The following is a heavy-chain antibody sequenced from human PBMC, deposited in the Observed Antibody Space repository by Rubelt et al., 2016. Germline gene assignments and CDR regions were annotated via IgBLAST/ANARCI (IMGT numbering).Heavy chain of an antibody. J-gene: IGHJ4*02. Sequence: TFSSYAISWVRQAPGQGLEWMGRIIPILGIANYAQKFQGRVTFTADKSTSTAYMELSSLRSEDTAVYYCATASPYCSGGSCYWGQGTLVTVSS. CDR3: ATASPYCSGGSCY. V-gene: IGHV1-69*04. CDR2: IIPILGIA. CDR1: TFSSYA. D-gene: IGHD2-15*01.